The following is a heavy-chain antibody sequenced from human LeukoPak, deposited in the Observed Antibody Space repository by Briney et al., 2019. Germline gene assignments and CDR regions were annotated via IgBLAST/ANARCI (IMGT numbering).Heavy chain of an antibody. Sequence: GESLKISCEGSGYSFTNYWIGWVRQRPGKGLEWMGIISPGDSDTKYSPSFQGQVTTSVVKSITTAYLQWSSLKASDTAMYYCARQLGSDAFDIWGQGTMVTVSS. CDR2: ISPGDSDT. CDR3: ARQLGSDAFDI. J-gene: IGHJ3*02. V-gene: IGHV5-51*01. CDR1: GYSFTNYW. D-gene: IGHD3-10*01.